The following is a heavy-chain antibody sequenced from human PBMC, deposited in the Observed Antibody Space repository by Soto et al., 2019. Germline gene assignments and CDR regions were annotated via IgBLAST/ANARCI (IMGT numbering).Heavy chain of an antibody. CDR3: ARSAGVVVAAYYYYAMDV. V-gene: IGHV4-30-4*01. CDR2: IYYSGST. CDR1: GGSISSGDYY. D-gene: IGHD2-15*01. Sequence: PSETLSLTCTVSGGSISSGDYYWSWIRQPPGKGLDLIGYIYYSGSTYYNPSLKSRVTISVDTSKNLFSLKLSSVTAADTAVYYCARSAGVVVAAYYYYAMDVWGQGTSVTVSS. J-gene: IGHJ6*02.